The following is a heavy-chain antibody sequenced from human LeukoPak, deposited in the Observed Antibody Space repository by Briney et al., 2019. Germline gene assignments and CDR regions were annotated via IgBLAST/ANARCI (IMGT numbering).Heavy chain of an antibody. J-gene: IGHJ4*02. D-gene: IGHD7-27*01. CDR1: GFTFSGYW. CDR3: ARHLGTYSDH. CDR2: INSDGSST. V-gene: IGHV3-74*01. Sequence: GGSLRLSCAASGFTFSGYWMYWVRQAPGKGLVWVSLINSDGSSTNYADSVKGRFTTSRDNAKNTLYLQVNSLRADDSAVYYCARHLGTYSDHWGQGTLVTVSS.